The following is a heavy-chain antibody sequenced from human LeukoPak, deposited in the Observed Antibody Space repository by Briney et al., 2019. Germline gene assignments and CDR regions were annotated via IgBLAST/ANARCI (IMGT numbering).Heavy chain of an antibody. CDR1: GFTFSSYG. CDR3: AKDSAYADYAD. Sequence: GGSLRLSCAASGFTFSSYGMHWVRQAPGKGLEWVAVISYDGSNKYYADSVKGRFTISRDNSKNTLYLQMNSLRAEDTAVYYCAKDSAYADYADWGQGTLVTVSS. CDR2: ISYDGSNK. J-gene: IGHJ1*01. V-gene: IGHV3-30*18. D-gene: IGHD4-17*01.